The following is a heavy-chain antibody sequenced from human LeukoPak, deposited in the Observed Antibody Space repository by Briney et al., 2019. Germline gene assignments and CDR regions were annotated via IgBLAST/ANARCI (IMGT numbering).Heavy chain of an antibody. D-gene: IGHD5-24*01. V-gene: IGHV3-23*01. CDR2: ISGSGGST. J-gene: IGHJ4*02. Sequence: GGSLRLSCAASGFTFSSYAMSWVRQAPGKGLEWVSAISGSGGSTYYADSVKGGFTISRDHYKNTLYLQMNSLRAEDTAVYYCSKDLGDGYSYFDYWGQGTLVTVSS. CDR1: GFTFSSYA. CDR3: SKDLGDGYSYFDY.